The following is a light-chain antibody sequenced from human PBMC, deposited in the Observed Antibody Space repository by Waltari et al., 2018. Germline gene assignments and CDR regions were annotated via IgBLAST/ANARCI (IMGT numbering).Light chain of an antibody. V-gene: IGKV4-1*01. CDR1: QSVLYSSNNKNY. Sequence: DIVMTQSPDSLAVSLGERAPINCKSSQSVLYSSNNKNYLAWYQQKQGQPPKLLIYWASTRESGVPDRFSGSGSGTDFTLTISSLQAEDVAVYYCQHYFNIPPTFGQGTKVEVK. CDR3: QHYFNIPPT. CDR2: WAS. J-gene: IGKJ1*01.